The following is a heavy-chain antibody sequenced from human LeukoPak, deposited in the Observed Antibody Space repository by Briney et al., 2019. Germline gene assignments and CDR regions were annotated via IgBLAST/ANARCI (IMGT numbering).Heavy chain of an antibody. J-gene: IGHJ6*03. CDR1: GYTFTSYA. V-gene: IGHV7-4-1*02. D-gene: IGHD3-3*01. CDR2: INTNTGNP. Sequence: ASVKVSCKASGYTFTSYAMNWVRQAPGQGLEWTGWINTNTGNPTYAQGFTGRFVFSLDTSVSTAYLQISSLKAEDTAVYYCARDGYYDFWSGYYLPYYYYYMDVWGKGTTVTVSS. CDR3: ARDGYYDFWSGYYLPYYYYYMDV.